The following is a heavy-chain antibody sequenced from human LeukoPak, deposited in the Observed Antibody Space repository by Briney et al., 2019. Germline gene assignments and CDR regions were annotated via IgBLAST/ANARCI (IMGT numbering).Heavy chain of an antibody. CDR2: INPNSGGT. Sequence: ASVTVSCKASGYTFTDYYMHWVRQAPGQGREWMGWINPNSGGTNYAQKFRGRVTMTRDTSISTAYMELSRLRSDDTAVYYCARASYYYDSSGYPGYYFDYWGQGTLVTVSS. V-gene: IGHV1-2*02. CDR1: GYTFTDYY. CDR3: ARASYYYDSSGYPGYYFDY. J-gene: IGHJ4*02. D-gene: IGHD3-22*01.